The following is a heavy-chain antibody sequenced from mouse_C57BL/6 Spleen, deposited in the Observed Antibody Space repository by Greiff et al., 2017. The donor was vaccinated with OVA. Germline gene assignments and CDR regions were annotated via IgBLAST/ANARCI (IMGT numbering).Heavy chain of an antibody. J-gene: IGHJ3*01. CDR3: ARGDSSGFAY. V-gene: IGHV3-6*01. Sequence: ESGPGLVKPSQSLSLTCSVTGYSITSGYYWNWIRQFPGNKLEWMGYISYDGSNNYNPSLKNRISITRDTSKNQFFLKLNSVTTEDTATYYCARGDSSGFAYWGQGTLVTVSA. D-gene: IGHD3-2*02. CDR1: GYSITSGYY. CDR2: ISYDGSN.